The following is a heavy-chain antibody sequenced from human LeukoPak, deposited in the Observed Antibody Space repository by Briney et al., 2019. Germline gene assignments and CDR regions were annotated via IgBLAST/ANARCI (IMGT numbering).Heavy chain of an antibody. D-gene: IGHD3-10*01. CDR1: GFTFSTYW. CDR2: IKADGGEK. V-gene: IGHV3-7*04. J-gene: IGHJ6*03. Sequence: GGSLRLSCAASGFTFSTYWMNWFRQTPGKGLEWVAKIKADGGEKDHVASVKGRFTISRDNAKNSLYLQMNSLRAEDTAVYYCARGGLGEVPSDYYYYYYMDVWGKGTTVTISS. CDR3: ARGGLGEVPSDYYYYYYMDV.